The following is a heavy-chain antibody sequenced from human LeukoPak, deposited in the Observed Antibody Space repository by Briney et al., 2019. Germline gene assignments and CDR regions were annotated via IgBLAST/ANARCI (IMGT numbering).Heavy chain of an antibody. CDR3: ATRGSKYYYDSSGYSSGAFDI. V-gene: IGHV1-69*06. Sequence: SVKVSCKASGYTFTSYGISWVRQAPGQGLEWMGGIIPIFGTANYAQKFQGRVTITADKSTSTAYMELSSLRSEDTAVYYCATRGSKYYYDSSGYSSGAFDIWGQGTMVTVSS. CDR2: IIPIFGTA. J-gene: IGHJ3*02. CDR1: GYTFTSYG. D-gene: IGHD3-22*01.